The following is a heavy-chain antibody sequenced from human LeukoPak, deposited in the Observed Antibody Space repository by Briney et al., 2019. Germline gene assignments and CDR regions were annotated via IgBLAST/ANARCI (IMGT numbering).Heavy chain of an antibody. Sequence: SESLSLTCTVSGGSISSSSYYWVWLRQPPGKRREWIVSIYYSGSTYCTPSLTRRVTTTADTSKNQFSLKLSSGTAADTAVYDWGRMEEEAVAGDYSGEGTLVTASS. CDR1: GGSISSSSYY. J-gene: IGHJ4*02. D-gene: IGHD6-19*01. CDR2: IYYSGST. CDR3: GRMEEEAVAGDY. V-gene: IGHV4-39*01.